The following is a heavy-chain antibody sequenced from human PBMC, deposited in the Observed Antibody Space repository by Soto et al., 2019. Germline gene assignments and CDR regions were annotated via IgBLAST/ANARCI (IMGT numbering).Heavy chain of an antibody. CDR3: ARDSTAFCTTSSCYPTYYHSYYMDV. CDR2: ISAYNDNT. Sequence: GASVKVSCKASGYTFTSYGISWVRQAPGQGLEWMGWISAYNDNTNYAQKPQGRVTMTTDTSTSTGYMELRSLRSDDTAVYYCARDSTAFCTTSSCYPTYYHSYYMDVWGKGTTVTVSS. D-gene: IGHD2-2*01. CDR1: GYTFTSYG. V-gene: IGHV1-18*01. J-gene: IGHJ6*03.